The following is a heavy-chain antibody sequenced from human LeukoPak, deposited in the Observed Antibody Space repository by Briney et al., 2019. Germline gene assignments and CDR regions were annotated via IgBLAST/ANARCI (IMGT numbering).Heavy chain of an antibody. CDR3: ARGGLWFGELLDQDY. D-gene: IGHD3-10*01. V-gene: IGHV1-18*01. J-gene: IGHJ4*02. Sequence: GASVKVSCKASGYTFTRYGISWVRQAPGQGLEWMGWINTYNGNTDYAQKLQGRVTMTTDTTISTAYMELSRLRSDDTAVYYCARGGLWFGELLDQDYWGQGTLVTVSS. CDR2: INTYNGNT. CDR1: GYTFTRYG.